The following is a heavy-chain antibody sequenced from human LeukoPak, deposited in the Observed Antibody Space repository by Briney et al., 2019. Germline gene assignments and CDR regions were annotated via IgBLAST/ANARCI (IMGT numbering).Heavy chain of an antibody. CDR1: GGSFSGYY. CDR3: ARESYGSRSYDYYYYYMDV. Sequence: SETLSLTCGVYGGSFSGYYWSWIRQPPGKGLEWIGEINHSGTTNYNPSLESRVTISVDTSKNQFSLKLSSVTAADTAVYYCARESYGSRSYDYYYYYMDVWGKGTTVTVSS. J-gene: IGHJ6*03. D-gene: IGHD3-10*01. V-gene: IGHV4-34*01. CDR2: INHSGTT.